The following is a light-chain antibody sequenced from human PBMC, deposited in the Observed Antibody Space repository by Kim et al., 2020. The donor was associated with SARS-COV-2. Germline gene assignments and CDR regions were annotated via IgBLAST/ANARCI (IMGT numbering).Light chain of an antibody. V-gene: IGKV3-11*01. CDR3: QQRSNWPLA. CDR1: QSISTH. CDR2: DAS. J-gene: IGKJ5*01. Sequence: LSPGERATLTCRASQSISTHLDWYQHKPGQAPRLLIYDASNRATGIPARFSGSGSGTDFILTISSLEPEDFAVYYCQQRSNWPLAFGHGTRLEIK.